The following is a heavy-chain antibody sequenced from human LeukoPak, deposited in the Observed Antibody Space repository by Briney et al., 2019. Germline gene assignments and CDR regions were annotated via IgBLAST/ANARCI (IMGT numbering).Heavy chain of an antibody. CDR3: ARALRYCSGGSCYSAPFAFDI. V-gene: IGHV3-7*01. J-gene: IGHJ3*02. CDR1: GFTFSNYW. Sequence: GGSLRLSCAASGFTFSNYWMSWVRQAPGKGLEWVANIKQDGSEKYYVDSEKGRFTISRDNAKNSLYLQMNSLRAEDTAVYYCARALRYCSGGSCYSAPFAFDIWGQGTMVSVSS. CDR2: IKQDGSEK. D-gene: IGHD2-15*01.